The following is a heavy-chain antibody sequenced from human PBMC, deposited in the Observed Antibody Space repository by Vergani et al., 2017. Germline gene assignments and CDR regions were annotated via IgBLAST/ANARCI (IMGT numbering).Heavy chain of an antibody. V-gene: IGHV3-15*01. CDR1: GFTFSNAW. Sequence: EVQLVESGGGLVKPGGSLRLSCAASGFTFSNAWMSWVRQAPGKGLEWVGRIKSKTDGGTTDYAAPVKGRFTISRDDSKNTLYLQINSLKTEDTAVYYCTTEYYDYSWVSDRWLFDDWGQGTLVTVSS. D-gene: IGHD3-16*02. CDR3: TTEYYDYSWVSDRWLFDD. J-gene: IGHJ4*02. CDR2: IKSKTDGGTT.